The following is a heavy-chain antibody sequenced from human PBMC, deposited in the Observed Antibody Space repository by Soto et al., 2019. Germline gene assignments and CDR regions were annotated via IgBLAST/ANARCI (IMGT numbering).Heavy chain of an antibody. CDR3: ARHLGSTWYFDY. CDR2: IYPGDSDT. CDR1: GYSFTNYW. Sequence: EVQLVQSGAEVKKPGESLKISCKGSGYSFTNYWIGWVRQMPGKGLEWIGIIYPGDSDTRYSPSFQGQVTISADKSFTTAYLQWSSLRDSDNAIYYCARHLGSTWYFDYWGQGTLVPVSS. D-gene: IGHD6-13*01. V-gene: IGHV5-51*01. J-gene: IGHJ4*02.